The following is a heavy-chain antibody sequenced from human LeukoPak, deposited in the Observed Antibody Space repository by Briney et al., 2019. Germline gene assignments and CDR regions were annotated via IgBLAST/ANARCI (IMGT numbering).Heavy chain of an antibody. CDR1: GGSISSYY. Sequence: SETLSLTCTVSGGSISSYYWNWIRQSPGKGLQWIGYIYHTGPTNYNPSLKSRVTISLDTSKNQFSLKLTSVTAADTAIYYCARVGGMTTINNDAFDIWGQGTMVTVSS. V-gene: IGHV4-59*01. CDR3: ARVGGMTTINNDAFDI. D-gene: IGHD4-4*01. J-gene: IGHJ3*02. CDR2: IYHTGPT.